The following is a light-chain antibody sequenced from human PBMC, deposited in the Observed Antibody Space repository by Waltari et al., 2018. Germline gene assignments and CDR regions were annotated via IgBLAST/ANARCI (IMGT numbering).Light chain of an antibody. CDR1: QSLVHSDGNTY. CDR3: MQGTHWPRT. J-gene: IGKJ1*01. CDR2: KVS. V-gene: IGKV2-30*02. Sequence: VVMTQSPLSLPVTLGQPASISCKSSQSLVHSDGNTYLNWFQQRPGQSPRRLFYKVSDRDSVVPDRFSGSGSGTDFTLKISRVEAEDVGVYYCMQGTHWPRTFDQGTKVEIK.